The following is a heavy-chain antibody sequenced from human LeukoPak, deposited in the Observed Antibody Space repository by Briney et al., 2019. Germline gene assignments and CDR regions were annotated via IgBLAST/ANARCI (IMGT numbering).Heavy chain of an antibody. D-gene: IGHD1-14*01. CDR3: ASVPNPPYWFDP. J-gene: IGHJ5*02. CDR1: GGSISSSSYY. V-gene: IGHV4-39*01. CDR2: IYYSGST. Sequence: SETLSLTCTVSGGSISSSSYYWGWIRQPPGKGLEWIGSIYYSGSTYYNPSLKSRVTISVDTSKNQFSLKLSSVTAADTAVYYCASVPNPPYWFDPWGQGTLVTVSS.